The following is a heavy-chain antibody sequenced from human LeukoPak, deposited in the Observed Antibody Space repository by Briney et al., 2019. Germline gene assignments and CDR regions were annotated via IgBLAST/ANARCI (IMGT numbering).Heavy chain of an antibody. CDR3: ARTFRYCSGGSCYSGSYYYYGMDV. V-gene: IGHV1-8*01. CDR2: MNPNSGNT. D-gene: IGHD2-15*01. J-gene: IGHJ6*02. CDR1: GYTFTSYD. Sequence: GASVKVSCKASGYTFTSYDINWVRQATGQGLEWMGWMNPNSGNTGYAQKFQGRVTMTRNTSISTAYMELSSLRSEDTAVYYCARTFRYCSGGSCYSGSYYYYGMDVWGQGTTVTVSS.